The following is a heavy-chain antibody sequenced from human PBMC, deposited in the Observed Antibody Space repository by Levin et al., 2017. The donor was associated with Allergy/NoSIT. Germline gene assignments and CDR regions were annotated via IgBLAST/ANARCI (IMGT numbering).Heavy chain of an antibody. CDR2: ISYDGSNK. J-gene: IGHJ6*02. Sequence: LSLPCAASGFTFSSYGMHWVRQAPGKGLEWVAVISYDGSNKYYADSVKGRFTISRDNSKNTLYLQMNSLRAEDTAVYYCAKDRAVPAAMVGFSDGMDVWGQGTTVTVSS. CDR3: AKDRAVPAAMVGFSDGMDV. D-gene: IGHD2-2*01. V-gene: IGHV3-30*18. CDR1: GFTFSSYG.